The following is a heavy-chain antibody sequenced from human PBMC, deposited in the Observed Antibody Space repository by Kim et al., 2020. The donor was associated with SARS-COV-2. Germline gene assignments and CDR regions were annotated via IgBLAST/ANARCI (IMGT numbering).Heavy chain of an antibody. D-gene: IGHD3-3*01. V-gene: IGHV3-23*01. J-gene: IGHJ4*02. Sequence: PASVKGRFTISRDNSKNPLYLQLNSLRAEDTAVYYCAIVASKLRFLNFEYWGQGTLVTVSP. CDR3: AIVASKLRFLNFEY.